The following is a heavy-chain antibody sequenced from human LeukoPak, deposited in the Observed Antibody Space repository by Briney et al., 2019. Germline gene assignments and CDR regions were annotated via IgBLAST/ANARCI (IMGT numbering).Heavy chain of an antibody. J-gene: IGHJ4*02. CDR3: AKDTPRVVSAPHFF. D-gene: IGHD3-10*01. CDR2: ISGSGGST. CDR1: GFTFSSYA. Sequence: GGSLRLSCAASGFTFSSYAMSRVRQAPGKGLEWVSAISGSGGSTYYADSVKGRFTISRDNSKNTLYLQMNSLRAEDTAVYYCAKDTPRVVSAPHFFWGQGTLVTVSS. V-gene: IGHV3-23*01.